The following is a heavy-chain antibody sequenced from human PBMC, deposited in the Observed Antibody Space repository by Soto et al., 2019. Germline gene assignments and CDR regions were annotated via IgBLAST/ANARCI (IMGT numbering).Heavy chain of an antibody. J-gene: IGHJ6*02. CDR3: ASVPYYDFWSGSRFPSYYYYGIDV. CDR2: IDYSGST. D-gene: IGHD3-3*01. CDR1: GGSVSSRTYY. V-gene: IGHV4-39*01. Sequence: KTSETLSLTCTVSGGSVSSRTYYWAWIRQSPGKGLEWIGNIDYSGSTYDNPSLKSRVIMSVDTSRNQFSLKLSSVTAADTAVYYCASVPYYDFWSGSRFPSYYYYGIDVWGQGTTVTVSS.